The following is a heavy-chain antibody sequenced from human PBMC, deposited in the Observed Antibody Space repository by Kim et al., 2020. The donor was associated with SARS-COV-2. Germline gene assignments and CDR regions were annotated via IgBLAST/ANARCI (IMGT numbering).Heavy chain of an antibody. D-gene: IGHD2-2*01. CDR3: AKKYTRSYYYYFGMDV. J-gene: IGHJ6*02. Sequence: DSVGGRFTLSRDNSKNTLYLQMSSLRADDTAVYYCAKKYTRSYYYYFGMDVWGQGTTVTVSS. V-gene: IGHV3-23*01.